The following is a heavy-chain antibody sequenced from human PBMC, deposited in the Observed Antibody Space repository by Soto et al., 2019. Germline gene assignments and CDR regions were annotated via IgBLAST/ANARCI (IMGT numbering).Heavy chain of an antibody. J-gene: IGHJ6*02. CDR2: INPNSGGT. CDR3: AGEFSSSSDYYYYGMDV. D-gene: IGHD6-6*01. V-gene: IGHV1-2*04. Sequence: ASVKVSCKASGYTFTGYYMHWVRQAPGQGLEWMGWINPNSGGTNYAQKFQGWVTMTRDTSISTAYMELSRLRSDDTAVYYCAGEFSSSSDYYYYGMDVWGQGTTVTVSS. CDR1: GYTFTGYY.